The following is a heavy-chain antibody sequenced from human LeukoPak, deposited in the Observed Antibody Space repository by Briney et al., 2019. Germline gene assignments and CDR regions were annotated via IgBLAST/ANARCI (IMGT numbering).Heavy chain of an antibody. CDR3: AKRGVVIRVILVGFHREAYYFDS. CDR1: GITLSNYG. CDR2: ISDWGGRT. Sequence: GGSLRLSCAVSGITLSNYGMSWVRQAPGKGLEWVAGISDWGGRTNYADSVKGRFTISRENSKNTLYLQMNSLRAEDTAVYFCAKRGVVIRVILVGFHREAYYFDSWGQGALVTVSS. D-gene: IGHD3-10*01. V-gene: IGHV3-23*01. J-gene: IGHJ4*02.